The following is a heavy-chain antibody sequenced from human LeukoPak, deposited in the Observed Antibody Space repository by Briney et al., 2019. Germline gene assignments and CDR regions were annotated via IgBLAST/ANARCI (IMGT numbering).Heavy chain of an antibody. D-gene: IGHD5-24*01. V-gene: IGHV4-59*01. Sequence: SETLSLTCAVYGGSFSGYYWSWIRQPPGKGLEWIGYIYYSGSTNYNPSLKSRVTISVDTSKNQFSLKLSSVTAADTAVYYCARRRDGYNHFDYWGQGTLVTVSS. CDR1: GGSFSGYY. CDR2: IYYSGST. CDR3: ARRRDGYNHFDY. J-gene: IGHJ4*02.